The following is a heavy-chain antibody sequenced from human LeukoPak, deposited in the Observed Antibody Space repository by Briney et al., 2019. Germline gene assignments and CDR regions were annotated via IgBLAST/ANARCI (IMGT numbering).Heavy chain of an antibody. CDR1: GFTFSSYA. V-gene: IGHV3-23*01. CDR3: AKLRSWYGDY. CDR2: ISDGGDST. D-gene: IGHD6-13*01. J-gene: IGHJ4*02. Sequence: GGSLRLSCAASGFTFSSYAMTWVRQAPGRGLEWVSSISDGGDSTYYADSVKGRFTISRDNSKNTVYLQMNSLRAEDTAVYYCAKLRSWYGDYWGQGTRVTVSS.